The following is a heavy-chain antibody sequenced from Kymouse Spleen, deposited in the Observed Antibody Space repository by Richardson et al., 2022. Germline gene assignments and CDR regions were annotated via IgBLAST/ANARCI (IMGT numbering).Heavy chain of an antibody. V-gene: IGHV6-1*01. CDR1: GDSVSSNSAA. Sequence: QVQLQQSGPGLVKPSQTLSLTCAISGDSVSSNSAAWNWIRQSPSRGLEWLGRTYYRSKWYNDYAVSVKSRITINPDTSKNQFSLQLNSVTPEDTAVYYCARDDWNDRRPYYYYGMDVWGQGTTVTVSS. J-gene: IGHJ6*02. CDR3: ARDDWNDRRPYYYYGMDV. D-gene: IGHD1-1*01,IGHD1-20*01. CDR2: TYYRSKWYN.